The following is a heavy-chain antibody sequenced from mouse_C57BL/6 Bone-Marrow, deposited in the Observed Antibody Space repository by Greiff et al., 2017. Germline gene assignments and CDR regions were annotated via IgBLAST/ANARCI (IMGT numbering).Heavy chain of an antibody. CDR2: IWRGGST. J-gene: IGHJ4*01. V-gene: IGHV2-5*01. D-gene: IGHD2-4*01. Sequence: QVQLQQSGPGLVQPSQSLSITCTVSGFSLTSYGVHWVRPSPGKGLEWLGVIWRGGSTDYNAAFMSRLSITKDNSKSQVFFKMNSLQADDTAIYYCGRLRPFYYAMDYWGQGTSVTVSS. CDR1: GFSLTSYG. CDR3: GRLRPFYYAMDY.